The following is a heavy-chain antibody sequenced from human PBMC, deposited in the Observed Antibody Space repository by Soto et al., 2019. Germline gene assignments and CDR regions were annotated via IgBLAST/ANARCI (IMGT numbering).Heavy chain of an antibody. CDR2: IHYNGNT. D-gene: IGHD2-2*01. Sequence: PSETLCLTCTVSGDSISSYSWSWIRQPPGKGLEWIGNIHYNGNTKYSPSLKSRVTMSVDTSKNHFSLKLISVTTADTAVYYCARGPPYPSYCSSTSCYGDYFDYWGQGTLVTVSS. CDR1: GDSISSYS. J-gene: IGHJ4*02. CDR3: ARGPPYPSYCSSTSCYGDYFDY. V-gene: IGHV4-59*01.